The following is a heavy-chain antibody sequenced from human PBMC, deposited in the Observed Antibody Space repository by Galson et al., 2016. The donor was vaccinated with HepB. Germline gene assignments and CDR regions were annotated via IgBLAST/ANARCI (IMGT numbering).Heavy chain of an antibody. D-gene: IGHD6-19*01. CDR3: ASMGSGWRGDFNY. V-gene: IGHV3-13*01. CDR2: INSAGDT. Sequence: SLRLSCAASGFIFSTYDLHWVRQATGKGLEWVSSINSAGDTYYPDSVKGRLTISRENAKNSLYLQVYSLRAEDTAVYYCASMGSGWRGDFNYWGQGAWVTVSS. CDR1: GFIFSTYD. J-gene: IGHJ4*02.